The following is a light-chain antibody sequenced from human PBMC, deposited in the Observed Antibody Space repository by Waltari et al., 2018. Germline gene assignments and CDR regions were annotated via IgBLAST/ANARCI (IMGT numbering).Light chain of an antibody. V-gene: IGKV3-20*01. Sequence: VLKQSPGTLSLSPGEGATLSCRASQYITKRYFAWYQQKPGQAPRFLIYGASSRAAGIPDRFSGSGSGTDFTLTISRLEPEDSAVYFCQQYGSSVMYTFGQGTKLEIK. CDR2: GAS. CDR1: QYITKRY. CDR3: QQYGSSVMYT. J-gene: IGKJ2*01.